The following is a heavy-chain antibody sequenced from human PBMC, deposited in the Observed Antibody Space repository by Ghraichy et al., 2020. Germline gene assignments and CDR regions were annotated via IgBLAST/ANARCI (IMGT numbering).Heavy chain of an antibody. CDR3: TSSLSVDTAMVNY. V-gene: IGHV3-73*01. CDR1: GFTFSGSA. D-gene: IGHD5-18*01. Sequence: GGSLRLSCAASGFTFSGSAMHWVRQASGKGLEWVGRIRSKANSYATAYAASVKGRFTISRDDSKNTAYLQMNSLKTEDTAVYYCTSSLSVDTAMVNYWGQGTLVTVSS. CDR2: IRSKANSYAT. J-gene: IGHJ4*02.